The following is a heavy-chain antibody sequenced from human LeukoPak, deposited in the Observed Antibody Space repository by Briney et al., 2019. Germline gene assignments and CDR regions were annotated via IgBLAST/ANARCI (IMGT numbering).Heavy chain of an antibody. J-gene: IGHJ4*02. CDR1: GGSISSGGYY. CDR2: IYYSGST. CDR3: ARDRGDILTGYYRNQYFDY. D-gene: IGHD3-9*01. V-gene: IGHV4-31*03. Sequence: KPSETLSLTCTVSGGSISSGGYYWSWIRQHPGKGLEWIGYIYYSGSTYYNPSLKSRVTISVDTSKNQFSLKLSSVTAADTAVYYCARDRGDILTGYYRNQYFDYWGQGTLVTVSS.